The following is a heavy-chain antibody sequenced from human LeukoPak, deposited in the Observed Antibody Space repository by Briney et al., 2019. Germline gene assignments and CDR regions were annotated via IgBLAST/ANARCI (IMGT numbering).Heavy chain of an antibody. CDR2: IYTSGST. Sequence: SQTLSLTCTVSGNSISSGDNYWSWIRQPAGKGLEWIGRIYTSGSTNYNPSLKSRVTISGDTSKNQFSLRLSSVTAADTAVYYCARGHTQDYWGQGTLVTVSS. CDR1: GNSISSGDNY. V-gene: IGHV4-61*02. CDR3: ARGHTQDY. J-gene: IGHJ4*02.